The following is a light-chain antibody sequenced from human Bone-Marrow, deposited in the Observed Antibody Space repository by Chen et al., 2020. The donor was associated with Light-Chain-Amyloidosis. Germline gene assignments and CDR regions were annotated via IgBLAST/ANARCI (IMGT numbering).Light chain of an antibody. CDR2: SAS. CDR1: QSISNY. CDR3: QQTYNAPG. J-gene: IGKJ3*01. Sequence: DIQMTQSPSSLSASVGDRVTMTCRASQSISNYLNWYQQRPGKAPKLLIHSASTLQSGVPSRFSGSGFGTDFTLTISSLQPEGFASYYCQQTYNAPGFGPGTKVDI. V-gene: IGKV1-39*01.